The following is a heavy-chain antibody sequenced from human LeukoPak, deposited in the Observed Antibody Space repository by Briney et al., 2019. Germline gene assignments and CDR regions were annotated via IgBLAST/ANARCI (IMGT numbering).Heavy chain of an antibody. CDR1: GYSISSGYY. V-gene: IGHV4-38-2*02. J-gene: IGHJ5*02. D-gene: IGHD3-10*01. CDR2: IYHSGST. Sequence: PSETLSLTCTVSGYSISSGYYWGWIRQPPGKGLEWIGSIYHSGSTYYNPSLKSRVTISVDTSKNQFSLKLSSVTAADTAVYYCARGLARGPRNWFDPWGQGTLVTVSS. CDR3: ARGLARGPRNWFDP.